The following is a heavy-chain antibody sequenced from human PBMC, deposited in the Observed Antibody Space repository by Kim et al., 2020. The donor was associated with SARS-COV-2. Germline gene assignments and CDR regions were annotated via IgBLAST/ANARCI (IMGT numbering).Heavy chain of an antibody. D-gene: IGHD6-19*01. J-gene: IGHJ3*02. V-gene: IGHV4-59*08. Sequence: NPSLKSRVTISVDTSKTQFSLKLSSVTAADTAVYYCARHQQWLVLGAFDIWGQGTMVTVSS. CDR3: ARHQQWLVLGAFDI.